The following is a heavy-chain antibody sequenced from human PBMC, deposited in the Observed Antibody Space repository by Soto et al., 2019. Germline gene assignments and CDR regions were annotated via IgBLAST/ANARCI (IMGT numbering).Heavy chain of an antibody. Sequence: EVQLVESGGGLVKPGGSLRLSCAASGFTFRNFGMNWVRQAPGKGLEWVSSISASSNYIHYGDSVKGRFTISRDNANNAMFLQMNSLRAEDTAVYYCARTQHLLDPIEYWGQGTLLIVSS. CDR1: GFTFRNFG. J-gene: IGHJ4*02. V-gene: IGHV3-21*01. D-gene: IGHD6-19*01. CDR2: ISASSNYI. CDR3: ARTQHLLDPIEY.